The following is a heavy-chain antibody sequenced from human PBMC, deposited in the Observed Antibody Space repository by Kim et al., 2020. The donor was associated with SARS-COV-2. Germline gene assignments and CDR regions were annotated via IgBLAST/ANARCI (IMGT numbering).Heavy chain of an antibody. CDR2: ISNDGGNK. CDR1: GFTFSNFA. Sequence: GGSLRLSCAASGFTFSNFAMHRVRQAPGKGLQWVAIISNDGGNKYYGDSVKGRFTISRDNSKKTVYLQMNSLRAEDTAIYYCVWSGYSLYGCQYYGMDV. V-gene: IGHV3-30*03. D-gene: IGHD3-3*01. J-gene: IGHJ6*01. CDR3: VWSGYSLYGCQYYGMDV.